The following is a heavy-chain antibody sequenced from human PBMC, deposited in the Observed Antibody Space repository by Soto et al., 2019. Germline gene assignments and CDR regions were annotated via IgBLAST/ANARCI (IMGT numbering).Heavy chain of an antibody. CDR2: TYYRSRWYS. V-gene: IGHV6-1*01. Sequence: PSQTLSLTCGGSGDTVSSNSVAWNWVRQSPSRGLEWLGRTYYRSRWYSDYAVSVRSRIDINADTSKNQVSLQLNSVTPEDTAVYYCARSVEDFHYHYYAMDGSGQRLTVSLSS. D-gene: IGHD2-15*01. CDR1: GDTVSSNSVA. CDR3: ARSVEDFHYHYYAMDG. J-gene: IGHJ6*02.